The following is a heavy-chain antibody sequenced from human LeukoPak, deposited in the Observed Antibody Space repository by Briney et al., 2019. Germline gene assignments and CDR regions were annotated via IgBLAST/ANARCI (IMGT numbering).Heavy chain of an antibody. J-gene: IGHJ4*02. CDR1: GFTFSSYG. CDR3: ARDGLWSGYVDY. D-gene: IGHD3-3*01. V-gene: IGHV3-33*01. Sequence: GGSLRLSCAASGFTFSSYGMHWVRQAPGKGLGWVAVIWYDGSNKYYADSVKGRFTISRDNSKNTLYLQMNSLRAEDTAVYYCARDGLWSGYVDYWGQGTLVTVSS. CDR2: IWYDGSNK.